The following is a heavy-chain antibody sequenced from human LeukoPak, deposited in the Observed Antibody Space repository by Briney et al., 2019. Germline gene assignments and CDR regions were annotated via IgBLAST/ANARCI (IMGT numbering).Heavy chain of an antibody. V-gene: IGHV4-59*01. Sequence: SETLSLTCTVSGGSISSYYWSWIRQPPGKGLEWIGYIYYSGSTNYNPSLKSRVTISVDTSKNQFSLKLSSVTAADTAVYYCAGYCSGGSCQAADYWGQGTLVTVSS. CDR1: GGSISSYY. CDR3: AGYCSGGSCQAADY. J-gene: IGHJ4*02. CDR2: IYYSGST. D-gene: IGHD2-15*01.